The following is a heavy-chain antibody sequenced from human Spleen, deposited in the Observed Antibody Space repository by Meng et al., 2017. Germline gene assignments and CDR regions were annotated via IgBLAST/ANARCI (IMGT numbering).Heavy chain of an antibody. V-gene: IGHV3-53*01. J-gene: IGHJ6*02. Sequence: GESLKISCAASGFSVSHNYMSWVRQAPGKGLEWVSVIYSGGNTYYADSVKGRFTISRDNAKNSLYLQMNSLRAEDTAVYYCAGDYGDYYYYGVDVWGQGTTVTVSS. CDR2: IYSGGNT. CDR3: AGDYGDYYYYGVDV. CDR1: GFSVSHNY. D-gene: IGHD4-17*01.